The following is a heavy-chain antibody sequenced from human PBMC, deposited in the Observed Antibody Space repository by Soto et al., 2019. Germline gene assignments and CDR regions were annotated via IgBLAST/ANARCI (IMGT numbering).Heavy chain of an antibody. D-gene: IGHD2-8*01. J-gene: IGHJ5*02. Sequence: QVQLQESGPGLVKPSETLSLTCTVSGGSISRYYWSWIRQPPGKGLKWIGYIYYSGSTNYNPSLKSRVTISVDTSKNQFSLKLSSVTAADTAVYYCARENAVSGDWFDPWGQGTLVTVSS. CDR2: IYYSGST. V-gene: IGHV4-59*01. CDR1: GGSISRYY. CDR3: ARENAVSGDWFDP.